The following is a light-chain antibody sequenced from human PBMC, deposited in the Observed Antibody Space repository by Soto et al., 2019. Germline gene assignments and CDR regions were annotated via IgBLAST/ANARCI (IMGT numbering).Light chain of an antibody. J-gene: IGKJ5*01. V-gene: IGKV3-20*01. Sequence: PGERATLSCRASQSVSSSHLAXFEXKXGXXXRXXXYDASSRATGSPDRFSGGGSGTDFTLTISRLEPEDFAVYYCQQYGYSPITFGQGTRLEIK. CDR2: DAS. CDR1: QSVSSSH. CDR3: QQYGYSPIT.